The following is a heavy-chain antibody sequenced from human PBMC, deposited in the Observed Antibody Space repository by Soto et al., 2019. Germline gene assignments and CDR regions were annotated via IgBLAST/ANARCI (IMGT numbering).Heavy chain of an antibody. D-gene: IGHD3-3*01. Sequence: WETLSLTCTVSGGSISGHYWSWIRQPPGKGLQYIGYISYSGSTNYNPSLKSRVTISVDTSNNQFSLRLSSVTAADTAVYYCARDVGLQHDTGYYDFWSGKNNWFDPWGQGILVTVSS. CDR2: ISYSGST. J-gene: IGHJ5*02. CDR1: GGSISGHY. CDR3: ARDVGLQHDTGYYDFWSGKNNWFDP. V-gene: IGHV4-59*11.